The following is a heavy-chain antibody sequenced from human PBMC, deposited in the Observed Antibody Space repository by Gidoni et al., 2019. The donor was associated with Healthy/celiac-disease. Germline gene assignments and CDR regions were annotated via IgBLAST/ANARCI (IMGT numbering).Heavy chain of an antibody. CDR1: GFTFSDYY. V-gene: IGHV3-11*01. D-gene: IGHD6-19*01. J-gene: IGHJ5*02. Sequence: QLLLVESGGGLVKPGWSLSLSCAASGFTFSDYYMSWIRQAPGKGLEWVSYISSSGSTIYYADSVKCRFTISRDNAKNSLYLQMNSLRAEDTAVYYCARDKWAVAGKVGWFDPWGQGTLVTVSS. CDR3: ARDKWAVAGKVGWFDP. CDR2: ISSSGSTI.